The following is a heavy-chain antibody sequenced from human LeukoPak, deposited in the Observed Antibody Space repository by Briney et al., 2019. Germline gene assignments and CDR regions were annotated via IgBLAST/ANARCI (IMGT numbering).Heavy chain of an antibody. V-gene: IGHV3-30*02. CDR1: GFTFSSYG. J-gene: IGHJ4*02. CDR2: IRYDGSNK. D-gene: IGHD3-10*01. CDR3: AKSGRRLSYYGSGSSY. Sequence: PGGSLRLSCAASGFTFSSYGMHWVRQAPGKGLEWVAFIRYDGSNKYYADSVKGRFTISRDNSKNTLYLQMNSLRAEDTAVYYCAKSGRRLSYYGSGSSYWGQGTLVTVSS.